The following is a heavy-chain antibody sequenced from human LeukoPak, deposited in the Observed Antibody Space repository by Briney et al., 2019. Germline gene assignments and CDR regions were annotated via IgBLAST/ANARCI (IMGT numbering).Heavy chain of an antibody. J-gene: IGHJ3*02. CDR3: ARAPSYGDAFDI. D-gene: IGHD1-26*01. Sequence: PGGSLRLSCAASGFTFSSYSMNCVRRAPGEGLEWVSYISSSSSTIYYADSVRGRFTISRDNAKNTLYLQMNSLRVEDTVVYYFARAPSYGDAFDIWSQRTMVTVPS. CDR1: GFTFSSYS. CDR2: ISSSSSTI. V-gene: IGHV3-48*01.